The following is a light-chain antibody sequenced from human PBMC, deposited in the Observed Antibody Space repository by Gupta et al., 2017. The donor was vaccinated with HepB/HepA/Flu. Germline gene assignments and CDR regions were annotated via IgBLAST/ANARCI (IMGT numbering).Light chain of an antibody. Sequence: EIVMTQSPATLPVSPGESASLSCRASQSGRSNLAWYQQKRGQAPRLLIYGASTRATGIPARFSGSGSGTEFTLTISSLQSEDSAVYYCQQENNWLFTFGGGTKVEIK. CDR1: QSGRSN. CDR2: GAS. CDR3: QQENNWLFT. V-gene: IGKV3-15*01. J-gene: IGKJ4*01.